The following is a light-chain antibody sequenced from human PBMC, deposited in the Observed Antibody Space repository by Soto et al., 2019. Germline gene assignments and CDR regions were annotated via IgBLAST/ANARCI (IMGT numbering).Light chain of an antibody. CDR3: QQHNSYWT. Sequence: DIVMTQSPLSLPVTPGEPASISCRSSQSLRHSIGYNYLDWYLQKPGQSPQLLISLGSNRASGVPDRFSGSGSGTNFTLKISRVEAEDVGIYYCQQHNSYWTFGQGTKVDIK. CDR1: QSLRHSIGYNY. CDR2: LGS. V-gene: IGKV2-28*01. J-gene: IGKJ1*01.